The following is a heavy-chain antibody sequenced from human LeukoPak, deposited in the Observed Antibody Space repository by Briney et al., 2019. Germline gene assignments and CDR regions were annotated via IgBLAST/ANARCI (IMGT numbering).Heavy chain of an antibody. CDR3: ARGIRLGYGSGRDWFDP. J-gene: IGHJ5*02. CDR1: GGFISSYY. D-gene: IGHD3-10*01. V-gene: IGHV4-4*07. Sequence: SETLSLTCTVSGGFISSYYWSWIRQPAGKGLEWIGRIYTSGSTNYNPSLKSRVTMSVDTSKNQFSLKLNSVTAADTAVYYCARGIRLGYGSGRDWFDPWGHGTLVTVSS. CDR2: IYTSGST.